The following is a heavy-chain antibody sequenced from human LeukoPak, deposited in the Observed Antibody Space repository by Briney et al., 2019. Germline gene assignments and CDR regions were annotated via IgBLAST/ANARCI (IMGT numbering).Heavy chain of an antibody. V-gene: IGHV3-21*01. Sequence: GSLRHSCADSGFTLRRYRTNRVSQALGKGLEWVSSISSSSSYIYYADSVKGRFTISRDNAKNSLYLQMNSLRAEDTAVYYCARDPTTVTYWGQGTLVTVSS. J-gene: IGHJ4*02. CDR3: ARDPTTVTY. CDR2: ISSSSSYI. CDR1: GFTLRRYR. D-gene: IGHD4-17*01.